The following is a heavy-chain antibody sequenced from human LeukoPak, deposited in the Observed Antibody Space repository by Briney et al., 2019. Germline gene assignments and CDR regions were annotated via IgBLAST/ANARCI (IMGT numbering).Heavy chain of an antibody. CDR2: ISTYNGNT. J-gene: IGHJ4*02. CDR3: ARGIRRADILTGYSN. D-gene: IGHD3-9*01. V-gene: IGHV1-18*01. CDR1: TSTLNFD. Sequence: ASVKVSCKPSTSTLNFDFSWVRQAPGQGLEWMGWISTYNGNTNYAQKFQGRVTMTTDTSTGTVYMELNSLRSDDTAVYYCARGIRRADILTGYSNWGQGTLVSVSS.